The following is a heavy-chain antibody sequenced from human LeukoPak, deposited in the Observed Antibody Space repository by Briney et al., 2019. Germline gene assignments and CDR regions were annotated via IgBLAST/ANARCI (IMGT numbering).Heavy chain of an antibody. CDR2: ISGSGGST. Sequence: GGSLRLSCAASGFTFSSYAMSWVRQAPGEGLEWVSAISGSGGSTYYADSVKGRLTISRDNSKNTLYLQMNSLRAEDTAVYYCAKVDIVVVVAAWFDYWGQGTLVTVSS. D-gene: IGHD2-15*01. CDR3: AKVDIVVVVAAWFDY. J-gene: IGHJ4*02. CDR1: GFTFSSYA. V-gene: IGHV3-23*01.